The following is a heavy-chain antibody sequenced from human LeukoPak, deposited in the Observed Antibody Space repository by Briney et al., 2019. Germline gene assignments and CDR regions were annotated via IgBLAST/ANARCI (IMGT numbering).Heavy chain of an antibody. CDR2: INPSGGST. V-gene: IGHV1-46*01. J-gene: IGHJ4*02. D-gene: IGHD3-9*01. CDR1: GYTFTSYY. CDR3: ARVGQLTGHYDY. Sequence: ASVKVSCKASGYTFTSYYMHWVRQAPGQGLEWMGIINPSGGSTSYAQKFQGRVTMTRDASTSTVYMELSSLRSEDTAVYYCARVGQLTGHYDYWGQGTLVTVSS.